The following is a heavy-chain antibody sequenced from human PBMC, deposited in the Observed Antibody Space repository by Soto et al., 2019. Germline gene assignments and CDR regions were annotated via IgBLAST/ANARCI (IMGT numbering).Heavy chain of an antibody. CDR1: GFSLTTGGVG. Sequence: QITLKESGPTLVKPTQTLTLTCTFSGFSLTTGGVGVGWIRQPPGKAPEWLALIYGDDDKRFKPSLKNRLSITRDNSRNEVVLKMTNMDPVDTATSFCAHKHAATWLFDYWGQGILVTVSS. D-gene: IGHD2-2*01. J-gene: IGHJ4*02. CDR3: AHKHAATWLFDY. V-gene: IGHV2-5*02. CDR2: IYGDDDK.